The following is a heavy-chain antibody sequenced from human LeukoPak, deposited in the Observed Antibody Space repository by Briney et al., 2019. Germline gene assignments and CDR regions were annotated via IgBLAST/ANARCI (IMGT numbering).Heavy chain of an antibody. CDR3: GRMFYGWEICIDS. D-gene: IGHD3-10*01. Sequence: PGGSLRLSCAASGFTFSDYYINWIRQAPGMGLEWVAYLSSGGSMIFYADSVKGRFTISRDNAKNSMYLQMNSLRTADTAVYYCGRMFYGWEICIDSWGEGTLVSVSS. J-gene: IGHJ4*02. CDR2: LSSGGSMI. CDR1: GFTFSDYY. V-gene: IGHV3-11*01.